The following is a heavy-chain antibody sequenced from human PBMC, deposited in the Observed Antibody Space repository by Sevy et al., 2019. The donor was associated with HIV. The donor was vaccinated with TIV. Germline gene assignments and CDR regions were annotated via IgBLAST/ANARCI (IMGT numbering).Heavy chain of an antibody. J-gene: IGHJ3*02. CDR2: ISFSSNYI. Sequence: GGSLRLSCSASGFTISTYSMHWVRQAPGKGLEWVSSISFSSNYIYYADSMKGRFTISRDNAKNSLYLHMNSLRAEDTAVYYCARGIGTTVTMWDAFDIWGQGTMVTVSS. V-gene: IGHV3-21*01. CDR1: GFTISTYS. D-gene: IGHD4-17*01. CDR3: ARGIGTTVTMWDAFDI.